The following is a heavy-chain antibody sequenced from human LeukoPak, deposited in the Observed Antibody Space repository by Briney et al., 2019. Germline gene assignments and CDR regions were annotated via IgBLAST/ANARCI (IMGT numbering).Heavy chain of an antibody. CDR3: ARSSRYDIWTGYPY. V-gene: IGHV1-2*02. D-gene: IGHD3-9*01. CDR2: INANSGGT. Sequence: GASVKVSCKASGYTFTGYYMHWVRQAPGQGLEWIGWINANSGGTNYAQKFQGRVTMTRDTSISTAYMELSRLRSDDTAVYYCARSSRYDIWTGYPYWGQGTLVTVSP. J-gene: IGHJ4*02. CDR1: GYTFTGYY.